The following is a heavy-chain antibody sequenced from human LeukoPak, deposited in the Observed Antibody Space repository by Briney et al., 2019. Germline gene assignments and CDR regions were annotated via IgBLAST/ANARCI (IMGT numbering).Heavy chain of an antibody. CDR3: ARCGTEILRWFDP. V-gene: IGHV4-31*03. CDR1: GGTISSGGYY. D-gene: IGHD2-15*01. CDR2: IYYSGST. J-gene: IGHJ5*02. Sequence: KPSETLSLTCTVSGGTISSGGYYWSWIRQHPGKGLEWIGYIYYSGSTYYNPSLKSRVTISVDTSKNQFSLKLSSVTAADTAVYYCARCGTEILRWFDPWGQGTLVTVSS.